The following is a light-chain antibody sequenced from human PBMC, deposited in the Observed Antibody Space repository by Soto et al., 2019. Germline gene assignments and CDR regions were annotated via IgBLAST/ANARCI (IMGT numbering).Light chain of an antibody. Sequence: DIQMTKSHSTLSASVGDRVTITCRASQSISSRLAWYQQKPGKAPKLLIYDASSLESGVPSTFSGSGSGTDFTLIIYSLQPDDFATYYCQQYDTYSYTFGQGTKLEI. J-gene: IGKJ2*01. CDR2: DAS. V-gene: IGKV1-5*01. CDR1: QSISSR. CDR3: QQYDTYSYT.